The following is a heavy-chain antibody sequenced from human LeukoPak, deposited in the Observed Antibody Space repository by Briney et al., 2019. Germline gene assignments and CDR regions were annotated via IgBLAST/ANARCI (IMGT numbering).Heavy chain of an antibody. CDR1: GYTFTGYY. D-gene: IGHD4-17*01. CDR3: ARRGGKNSGDYVVYYYYLDV. Sequence: GASVKVSCKASGYTFTGYYMHWVRQAPGQGLEWMGWINPNSGGTNYAQNLQGRVIMTTDTSTNTAYMELRSLKSDDTAVYYCARRGGKNSGDYVVYYYYLDVWGKGTTVTVSS. J-gene: IGHJ6*03. V-gene: IGHV1-2*02. CDR2: INPNSGGT.